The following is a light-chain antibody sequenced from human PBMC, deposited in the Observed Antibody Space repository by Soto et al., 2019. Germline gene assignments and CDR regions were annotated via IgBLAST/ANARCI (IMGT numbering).Light chain of an antibody. J-gene: IGLJ1*01. CDR2: GNS. Sequence: QSVLTQPPSVSGAPGQRVTISCTGSSSNIGAGYDVHWYQQLPGTAPKLLIYGNSNRTSGIPDRFSGSKSGTSASLAITGLQAEDEADYYCQSSDSSLSGYVVGTGTKLTVL. CDR3: QSSDSSLSGYV. CDR1: SSNIGAGYD. V-gene: IGLV1-40*01.